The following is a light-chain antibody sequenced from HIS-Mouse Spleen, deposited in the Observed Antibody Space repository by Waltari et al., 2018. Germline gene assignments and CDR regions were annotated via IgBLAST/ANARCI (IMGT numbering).Light chain of an antibody. V-gene: IGLV2-23*03. J-gene: IGLJ2*01. CDR3: CSYAGSSTFVV. Sequence: QSALTQTASVSGSPGQSITISCTGTSSDVGSDNLVSWYQQHTGKAPKLMIYEGSKRPSGVSNRFSGSKSGNTASLTISGLQAEDEADYYCCSYAGSSTFVVFGGGTKLTVL. CDR1: SSDVGSDNL. CDR2: EGS.